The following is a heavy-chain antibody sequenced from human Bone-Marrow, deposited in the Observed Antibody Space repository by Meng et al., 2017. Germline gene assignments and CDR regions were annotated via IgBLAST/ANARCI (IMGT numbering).Heavy chain of an antibody. CDR1: GGSISSSSYY. J-gene: IGHJ4*02. CDR2: IYYSGST. Sequence: GSLRLSCTVSGGSISSSSYYWGWIRQPPGKGLEWIGSIYYSGSTYYNPSLKSRVTISVDTSKNQFSLKLSSVTAADTAVYYCATSRDGYGFGYWGQGTVVTVSS. D-gene: IGHD5-24*01. CDR3: ATSRDGYGFGY. V-gene: IGHV4-39*07.